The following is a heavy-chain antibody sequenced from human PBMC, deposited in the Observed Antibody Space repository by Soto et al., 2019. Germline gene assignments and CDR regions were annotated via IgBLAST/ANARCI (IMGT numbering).Heavy chain of an antibody. CDR2: VNPIVSMS. CDR1: GDTFNFYS. CDR3: ASSYGSGYRAFDY. V-gene: IGHV1-69*02. D-gene: IGHD3-10*01. Sequence: QVQLVQSGAEVKRPGSSVKVSCKASGDTFNFYSINWVRQAHGLGLEWMGRVNPIVSMSNYAQKFQGRVTMTADKSTSTAYMELSSLRSEDTAIYYCASSYGSGYRAFDYWGQGALVTGSS. J-gene: IGHJ4*02.